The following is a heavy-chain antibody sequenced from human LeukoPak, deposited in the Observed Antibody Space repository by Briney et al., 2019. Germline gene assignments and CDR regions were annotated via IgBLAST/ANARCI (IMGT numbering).Heavy chain of an antibody. V-gene: IGHV4-4*07. CDR3: ARDMGTVTTYLFDY. CDR2: IYTSGST. Sequence: SETLSLTCTVSGGSISSYYWGWIRQPAGKGLEWIGRIYTSGSTNYNPSLKSRVTMSVDTSKNQFSLKLSPVTAADTAVYYCARDMGTVTTYLFDYWGQGTLVTVSS. CDR1: GGSISSYY. J-gene: IGHJ4*02. D-gene: IGHD4-17*01.